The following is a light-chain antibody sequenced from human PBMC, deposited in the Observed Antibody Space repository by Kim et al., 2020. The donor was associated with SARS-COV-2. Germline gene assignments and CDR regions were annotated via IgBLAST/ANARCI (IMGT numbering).Light chain of an antibody. CDR3: SSYSTTTVL. Sequence: PGHSITISSTGTNNYVCSYNRVSWYQQHPGKAPKLMIYDVSKRPSGVSNRFSGSKSGNTASLTISGLQAEDEADYYCSSYSTTTVLFGGGTQLTVL. CDR2: DVS. J-gene: IGLJ2*01. CDR1: NNYVCSYNR. V-gene: IGLV2-14*04.